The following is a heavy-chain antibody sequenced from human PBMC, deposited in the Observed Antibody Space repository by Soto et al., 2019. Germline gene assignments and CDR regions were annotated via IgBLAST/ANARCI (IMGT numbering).Heavy chain of an antibody. D-gene: IGHD3-10*01. Sequence: QVQLVQSGAEVKKPGASVKVSCKASGNTFTSYDITLVRQATGHGLEWMGWINPNSGNIGYAQKFQGRVTMTRDTSIRTAYREVSRLRSDDTAVYYCARGRASGSYYLLDYWVQGPLVTVSS. J-gene: IGHJ4*02. CDR2: INPNSGNI. CDR3: ARGRASGSYYLLDY. V-gene: IGHV1-8*01. CDR1: GNTFTSYD.